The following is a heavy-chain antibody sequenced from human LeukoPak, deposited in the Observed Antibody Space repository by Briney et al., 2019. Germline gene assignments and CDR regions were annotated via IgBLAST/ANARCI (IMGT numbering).Heavy chain of an antibody. CDR2: IYRGDST. Sequence: PGGSLRLSCAASGFTVSSNHMSWVRQAPGKGLEWVSVIYRGDSTYYADSVKGRFTTSRDNSKNTLFLQMNSLRAEDTAVYYCARAPDYSLAHDAFDIWGQGTMVTVS. CDR1: GFTVSSNH. V-gene: IGHV3-53*01. J-gene: IGHJ3*02. CDR3: ARAPDYSLAHDAFDI. D-gene: IGHD4-11*01.